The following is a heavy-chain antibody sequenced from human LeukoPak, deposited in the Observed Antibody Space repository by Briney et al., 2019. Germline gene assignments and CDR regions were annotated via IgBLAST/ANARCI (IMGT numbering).Heavy chain of an antibody. CDR3: ARVPNVDYDFWSGYSKPTDAFDI. CDR2: IKQDGSEK. Sequence: PGGSLRLSCAASGFTFSSYWMSWVRQAPGKGLEWVANIKQDGSEKYYVDSVKGRFTISRDNAKNSLYLQMNSLRAEDTAVHYCARVPNVDYDFWSGYSKPTDAFDIWGQGTMVTVSS. J-gene: IGHJ3*02. V-gene: IGHV3-7*01. CDR1: GFTFSSYW. D-gene: IGHD3-3*01.